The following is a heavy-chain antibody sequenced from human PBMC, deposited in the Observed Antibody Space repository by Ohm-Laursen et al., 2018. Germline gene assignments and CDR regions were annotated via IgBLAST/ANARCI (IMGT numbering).Heavy chain of an antibody. V-gene: IGHV1-2*02. CDR2: INPNSGGT. J-gene: IGHJ4*02. Sequence: VKVSCKASGYTFTDYYVHWVRQAPGQGLEWMGWINPNSGGTDYVQKFQGRVTMTRDTSISTAYMELSRMRSDDTAVYYCARLTCSSPRCNIDYWGQGTLVTVSS. CDR1: GYTFTDYY. CDR3: ARLTCSSPRCNIDY. D-gene: IGHD2-2*02.